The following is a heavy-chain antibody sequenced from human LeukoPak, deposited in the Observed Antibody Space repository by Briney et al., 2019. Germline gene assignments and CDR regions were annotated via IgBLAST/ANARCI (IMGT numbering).Heavy chain of an antibody. CDR3: ARGDYEYYFDY. D-gene: IGHD4-17*01. CDR2: IYYSGST. J-gene: IGHJ4*02. CDR1: GGSISSSSYY. Sequence: PSETLSLTCTVSGGSISSSSYYWGWIRQPPGKGLEWIGSIYYSGSTYYNPSLKSRVTISVDTSKNQFSLKLSSVTAADTAVYYCARGDYEYYFDYWGQGTLVTVSS. V-gene: IGHV4-39*01.